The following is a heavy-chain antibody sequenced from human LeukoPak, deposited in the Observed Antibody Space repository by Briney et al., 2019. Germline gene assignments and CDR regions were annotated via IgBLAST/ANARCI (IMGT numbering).Heavy chain of an antibody. J-gene: IGHJ4*02. V-gene: IGHV3-53*01. CDR3: AREWKKTGAFDH. CDR2: IYSGGST. CDR1: GFTVSSNY. Sequence: GGSLRLSCAASGFTVSSNYMSWVRQAPGKGLEWVSVIYSGGSTYYADSVKGRFTISRDNTENTLYLQMSSLRAEDTAVYYCAREWKKTGAFDHWGQGTLVTVSS. D-gene: IGHD1-1*01.